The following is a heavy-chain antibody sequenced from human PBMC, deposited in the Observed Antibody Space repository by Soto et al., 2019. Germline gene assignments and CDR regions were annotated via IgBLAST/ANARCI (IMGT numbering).Heavy chain of an antibody. D-gene: IGHD5-12*01. CDR1: GGSISSFFYY. Sequence: SETLSLTCTVSGGSISSFFYYWSWIRQHPGKGLEWIGYIYYSGSTYYNPSLKSRVTISVDTSKNQFSLKLSSVTAADTAVYYCARAHVYSGYDYRRFDPWGQGTLVTVS. V-gene: IGHV4-31*03. CDR3: ARAHVYSGYDYRRFDP. CDR2: IYYSGST. J-gene: IGHJ5*02.